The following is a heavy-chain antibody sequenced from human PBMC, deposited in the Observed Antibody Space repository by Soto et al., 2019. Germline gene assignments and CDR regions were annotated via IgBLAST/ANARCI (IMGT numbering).Heavy chain of an antibody. V-gene: IGHV3-23*01. D-gene: IGHD1-26*01. CDR1: GFTFSSYA. CDR2: INGGSTT. CDR3: AKDKDSSGVYGMDV. J-gene: IGHJ6*02. Sequence: GGSLRLSCAASGFTFSSYAMSWVRQAPGKGLEWVTAINGGSTTYYADSVKGRFTISRDNSKTTLYLQMNSLRAEDTAVYYCAKDKDSSGVYGMDVWGQGTTVTVSS.